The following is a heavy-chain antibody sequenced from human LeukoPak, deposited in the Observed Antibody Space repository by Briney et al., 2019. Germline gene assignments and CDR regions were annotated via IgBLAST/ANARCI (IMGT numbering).Heavy chain of an antibody. Sequence: ASVKVSCKASGYTFNSYGITWVRQAPGQGLEWMGWISANNGNTNYAQKIQGRVTMTTDTSTSTAYMELRTLITDDTAVYYCARSWSPPVTNYYGMDVWGQGTTVTVSS. CDR2: ISANNGNT. D-gene: IGHD5-24*01. CDR3: ARSWSPPVTNYYGMDV. V-gene: IGHV1-18*01. J-gene: IGHJ6*02. CDR1: GYTFNSYG.